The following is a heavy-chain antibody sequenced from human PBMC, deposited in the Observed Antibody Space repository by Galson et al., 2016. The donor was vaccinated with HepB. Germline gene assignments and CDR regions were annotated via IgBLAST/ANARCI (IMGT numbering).Heavy chain of an antibody. Sequence: SETLSLTCTVSGGSISSSSSFYWGWIRQPPGKGLEWIGSFFYGGNTYYNPSLKSRVTISVDTSKKQFSLKLSSVTAADTAVYYCVRSPYCTVGVCCTEAHWFDPWGQGTLVIVSS. CDR1: GGSISSSSSFY. CDR2: FFYGGNT. CDR3: VRSPYCTVGVCCTEAHWFDP. V-gene: IGHV4-39*01. J-gene: IGHJ5*02. D-gene: IGHD2-8*02.